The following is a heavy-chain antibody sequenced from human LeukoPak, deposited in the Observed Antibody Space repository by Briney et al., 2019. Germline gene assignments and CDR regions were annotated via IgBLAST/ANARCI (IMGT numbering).Heavy chain of an antibody. CDR2: IYSGGST. CDR3: AREPGHLDY. Sequence: GGSLRLSCVVSGFTVSSNYMSWFRQAPGKGLEWVSVIYSGGSTYYADSVKGRFTISRDNSKNTLYLQMNSLRAEDTAVYYCAREPGHLDYWGQGTLVTVSS. J-gene: IGHJ4*02. V-gene: IGHV3-66*01. CDR1: GFTVSSNY.